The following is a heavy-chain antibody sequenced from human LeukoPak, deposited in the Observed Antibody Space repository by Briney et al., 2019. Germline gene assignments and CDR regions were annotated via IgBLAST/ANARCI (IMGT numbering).Heavy chain of an antibody. CDR2: ISSSGSTI. Sequence: GGSLRLSCAASGFTVSSNYMSWIRQAPGKGLEWVSYISSSGSTIYYADSVKGRFTISRDNAKNSLHLQMNSLRAEDTAVYYCASESPAQIYGMDVWGQGTTVTVSS. CDR1: GFTVSSNY. D-gene: IGHD6-25*01. V-gene: IGHV3-11*01. CDR3: ASESPAQIYGMDV. J-gene: IGHJ6*02.